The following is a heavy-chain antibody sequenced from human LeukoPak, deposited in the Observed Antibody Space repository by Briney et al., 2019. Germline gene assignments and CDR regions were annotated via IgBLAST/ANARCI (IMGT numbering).Heavy chain of an antibody. D-gene: IGHD5-12*01. J-gene: IGHJ4*02. CDR2: ISVYNGNT. Sequence: APVKVSCKAFGYTFTSFDFTWVGQAPGQGLEWMGWISVYNGNTNYAQKFQGRVTMTTDTSTSTVYMELRSLRSDDTAVYYCASTRGYGGYDIDYWGQGTLVTVSS. V-gene: IGHV1-18*01. CDR3: ASTRGYGGYDIDY. CDR1: GYTFTSFD.